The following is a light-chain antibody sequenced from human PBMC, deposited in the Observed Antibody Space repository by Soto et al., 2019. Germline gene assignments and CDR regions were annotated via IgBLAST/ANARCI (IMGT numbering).Light chain of an antibody. CDR2: DSS. Sequence: DIQMTQSPSSLSASVGDRVTITCQASQDIGNFLNWYQQKPGKAPKLLIYDSSNLETGVTSRLSGSGSGTYFTFTISTLQPQDIATYYCQQYDNLPPFTFGPGTKVDIK. J-gene: IGKJ3*01. V-gene: IGKV1-33*01. CDR1: QDIGNF. CDR3: QQYDNLPPFT.